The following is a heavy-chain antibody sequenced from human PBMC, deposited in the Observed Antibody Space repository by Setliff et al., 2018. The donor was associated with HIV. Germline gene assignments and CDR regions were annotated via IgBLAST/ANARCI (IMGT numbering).Heavy chain of an antibody. Sequence: SETLSLTCAVYGGSFSGYYWSWIRQPPGKGLEWIGEINHSGGTKYNPSLKSRVTISVDTSTNQFSLKLSSVTAADTAVYYCARVGYYDSSFDYWGQGTLVTVSS. V-gene: IGHV4-34*01. CDR3: ARVGYYDSSFDY. D-gene: IGHD3-22*01. CDR1: GGSFSGYY. CDR2: INHSGGT. J-gene: IGHJ4*02.